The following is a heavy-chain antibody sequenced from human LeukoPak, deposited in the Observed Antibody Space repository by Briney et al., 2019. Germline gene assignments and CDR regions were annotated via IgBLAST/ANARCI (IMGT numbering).Heavy chain of an antibody. V-gene: IGHV3-7*01. Sequence: GGSLRLSCVASGFVFSNYWMGWVRQAPGKGLEWVANIKEDGGEAYYVDSVKGRFTISRDNAKNSLDLQMNSLRDDDTAVYYCARRKEVQTSFDYWGQGTLVTVSS. J-gene: IGHJ4*02. CDR1: GFVFSNYW. CDR2: IKEDGGEA. CDR3: ARRKEVQTSFDY.